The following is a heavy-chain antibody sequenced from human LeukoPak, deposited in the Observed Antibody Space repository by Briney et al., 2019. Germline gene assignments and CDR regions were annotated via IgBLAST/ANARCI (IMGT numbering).Heavy chain of an antibody. J-gene: IGHJ4*02. V-gene: IGHV3-7*01. CDR1: GFTFSSFW. CDR3: ARDSGTLGH. D-gene: IGHD1-26*01. CDR2: INEDGSEK. Sequence: PGGSLRLSCAASGFTFSSFWMSWVRQTPGKGLEWVANINEDGSEKYYEDSVKGRFTIPRDNAKNSLNLEVNGLRAEDTAVYYCARDSGTLGHWGQGTLVTVSS.